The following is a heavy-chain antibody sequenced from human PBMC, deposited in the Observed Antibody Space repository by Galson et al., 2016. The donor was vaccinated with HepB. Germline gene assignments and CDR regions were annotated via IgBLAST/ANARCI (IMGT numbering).Heavy chain of an antibody. V-gene: IGHV3-73*01. CDR2: IRSKTHFYAT. Sequence: SLRLSCAASGFTFSDSPLHWVRQTSGKGLQWVGRIRSKTHFYATAYAASLKGRFTISRDDSQNMAYLQMNSLKTEDTAMDYCARRRAEDAGPDPNGAFDIWGQGTMVIVSS. D-gene: IGHD2-8*01. CDR1: GFTFSDSP. J-gene: IGHJ3*02. CDR3: ARRRAEDAGPDPNGAFDI.